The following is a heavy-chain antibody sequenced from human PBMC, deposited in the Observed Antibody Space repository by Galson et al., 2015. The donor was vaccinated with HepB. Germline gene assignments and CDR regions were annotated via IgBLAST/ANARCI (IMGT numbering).Heavy chain of an antibody. CDR2: IWYDGSNK. V-gene: IGHV3-33*01. CDR3: ARDRDGFAGGYFDY. J-gene: IGHJ4*02. Sequence: PRLSCAASRFTFKNFGMHWVRQAPGKGLEWVAVIWYDGSNKYYADSVKGRFTISRDNSKNMVFLQMNSLRAEDTAVYYCARDRDGFAGGYFDYWGQGTVVNVFS. CDR1: RFTFKNFG. D-gene: IGHD5-24*01.